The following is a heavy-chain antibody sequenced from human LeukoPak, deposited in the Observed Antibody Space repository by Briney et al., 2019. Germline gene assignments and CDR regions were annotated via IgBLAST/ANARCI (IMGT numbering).Heavy chain of an antibody. Sequence: SETLSLTCTVSGDSFSSSTYYWGWIRQPPGKGLEWIGNIYYGGSTYYNPSLNSRVTISLDTSKSQVSLKLSSVTAADTAIYYCARGGYYGSGNDFRFDPWGQGTLVTVSS. CDR3: ARGGYYGSGNDFRFDP. CDR2: IYYGGST. J-gene: IGHJ5*02. CDR1: GDSFSSSTYY. D-gene: IGHD3-10*01. V-gene: IGHV4-39*07.